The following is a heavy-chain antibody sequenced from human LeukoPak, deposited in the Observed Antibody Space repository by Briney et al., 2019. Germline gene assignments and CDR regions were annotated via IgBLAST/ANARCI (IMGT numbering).Heavy chain of an antibody. D-gene: IGHD3-16*02. V-gene: IGHV4-34*01. Sequence: PSETLSLTCAVYGGSFSGYYWSWIRQPPGKGLEWIGEINHSGSTNYNPSLKSRVTISVDTSKNQFSLKLSSVTAADTAVYYCARGRSPLNWGQGTLVTVSS. J-gene: IGHJ4*02. CDR3: ARGRSPLN. CDR1: GGSFSGYY. CDR2: INHSGST.